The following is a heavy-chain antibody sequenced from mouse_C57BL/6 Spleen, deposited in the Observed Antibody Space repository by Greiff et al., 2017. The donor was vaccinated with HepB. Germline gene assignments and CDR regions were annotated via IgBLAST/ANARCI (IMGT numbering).Heavy chain of an antibody. D-gene: IGHD3-3*01. CDR1: GFTFSDYG. CDR2: ISNLAYSI. J-gene: IGHJ4*01. CDR3: ARRADYYAMDY. V-gene: IGHV5-15*01. Sequence: EVHLVESGGGLVQPGGSLKLSSAASGFTFSDYGMAWVRQAPRKGPEWVAFISNLAYSIYYADTVTGRFTISRENAKNTLYLEMSSLRSEDTAMYYCARRADYYAMDYWGQGTSVTVSS.